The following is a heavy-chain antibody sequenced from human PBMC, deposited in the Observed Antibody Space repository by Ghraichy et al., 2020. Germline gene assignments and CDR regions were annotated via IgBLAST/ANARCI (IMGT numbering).Heavy chain of an antibody. CDR2: IYHSGST. V-gene: IGHV4-4*02. D-gene: IGHD6-19*01. Sequence: SETLSLTCAVSGGSISSSNWWSWVRQPPGKGLEWIGEIYHSGSTNYNPSLKSRVTISVDKSKNQFSLKLSSVTAADTAVYYCARAIQPDSSGWYYFDYWGQGTVVTVSS. CDR1: GGSISSSNW. J-gene: IGHJ4*02. CDR3: ARAIQPDSSGWYYFDY.